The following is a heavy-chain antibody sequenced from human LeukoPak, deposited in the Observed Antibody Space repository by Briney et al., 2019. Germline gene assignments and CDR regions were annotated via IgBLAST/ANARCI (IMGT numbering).Heavy chain of an antibody. J-gene: IGHJ4*02. CDR1: GFTFSSYA. D-gene: IGHD7-27*01. V-gene: IGHV3-30-3*01. Sequence: GGSLRLSCAASGFTFSSYAMHWVRQAPGKGLEWVAVISYDGSNKYYVDSVKGRFTISRDNSKNTLYLQMNSLRAEDTAVYYCEFGALTGDLDYWGQGTLVTVSS. CDR3: EFGALTGDLDY. CDR2: ISYDGSNK.